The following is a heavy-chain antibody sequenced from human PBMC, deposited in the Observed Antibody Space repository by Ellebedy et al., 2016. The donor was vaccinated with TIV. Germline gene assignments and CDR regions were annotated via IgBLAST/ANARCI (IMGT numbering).Heavy chain of an antibody. CDR1: GYSFADYW. V-gene: IGHV5-51*01. CDR2: IYPHVSHT. Sequence: GESLKISCRGSGYSFADYWIGWVRQIPGKGLEWMGIIYPHVSHTRQSPSFQGQVTLSVDKSLNTAYLQWSSLKASDSGIYYCARRGGSSSPAPFDFWGQGTLLTVSS. D-gene: IGHD2-15*01. CDR3: ARRGGSSSPAPFDF. J-gene: IGHJ4*02.